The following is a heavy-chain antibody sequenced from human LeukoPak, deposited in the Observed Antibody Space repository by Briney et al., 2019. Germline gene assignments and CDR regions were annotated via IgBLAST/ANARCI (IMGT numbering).Heavy chain of an antibody. J-gene: IGHJ3*02. D-gene: IGHD1-1*01. CDR2: ISSRGSAI. Sequence: PGGSLRLSCAASAFTFSTYSMNWVRQAPGKGLEWVSYISSRGSAIYYADSVKGRFTISRDNAKNSLYLQMNSLRADDTAVYYCARGGHDPGIPFDIWGQGTMVTVSS. V-gene: IGHV3-48*04. CDR1: AFTFSTYS. CDR3: ARGGHDPGIPFDI.